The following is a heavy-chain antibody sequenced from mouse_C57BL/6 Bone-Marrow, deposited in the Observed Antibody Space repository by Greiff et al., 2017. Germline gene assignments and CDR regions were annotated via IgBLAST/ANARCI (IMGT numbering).Heavy chain of an antibody. CDR2: ISYDGSN. V-gene: IGHV3-6*01. J-gene: IGHJ3*01. CDR3: ARESLLWLRRAY. D-gene: IGHD2-9*01. Sequence: EVKLQESGPGLVKPSQSLSLTCSVTGYSITSGYYWNWIRQFPGNKLEWMGYISYDGSNNYNPSLKNRISITRDTSKHQFFLKLNSVTTEDTATYYCARESLLWLRRAYWGQGTLVTVSA. CDR1: GYSITSGYY.